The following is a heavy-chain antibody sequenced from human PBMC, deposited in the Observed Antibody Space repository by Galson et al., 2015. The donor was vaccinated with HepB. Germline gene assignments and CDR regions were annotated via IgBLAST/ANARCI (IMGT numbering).Heavy chain of an antibody. D-gene: IGHD1-1*01. Sequence: SLRLSCAASGFTFRNYALTWVRQAPGKGLEWVSSISASGYSTYYGDSVKGRFTVSRDNSKNTLYLQMTSLRTEDTGVYFCARDNLENQLNWRDPWGRGTLVTV. CDR3: ARDNLENQLNWRDP. J-gene: IGHJ5*02. V-gene: IGHV3-23*01. CDR2: ISASGYST. CDR1: GFTFRNYA.